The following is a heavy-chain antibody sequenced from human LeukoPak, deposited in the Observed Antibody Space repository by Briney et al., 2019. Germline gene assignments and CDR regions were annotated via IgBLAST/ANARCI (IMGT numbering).Heavy chain of an antibody. CDR1: VYTFTSYD. J-gene: IGHJ5*02. CDR3: ARGSGVYSSGWYDWFDP. Sequence: GASVKVSCKASVYTFTSYDINWVRQATGQGLEWMGWMSPNSGNTGYAQKFQGRVTMTRNTSISTAYMELSSLRSEDTAVYYCARGSGVYSSGWYDWFDPWGQGTLVTVSS. D-gene: IGHD6-19*01. CDR2: MSPNSGNT. V-gene: IGHV1-8*01.